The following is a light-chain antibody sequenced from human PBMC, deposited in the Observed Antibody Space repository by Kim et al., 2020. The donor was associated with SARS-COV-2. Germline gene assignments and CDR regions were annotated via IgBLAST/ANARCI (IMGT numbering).Light chain of an antibody. CDR2: DAS. CDR3: QEYKTDSWT. J-gene: IGKJ1*01. Sequence: GDRVTITCRASQSINIWLAWYQQKPEKAPNLLIYDASNLETGVPSRFSGSGSGTQFTLTISSLQPDDFATYYCQEYKTDSWTFGQGTNVDIK. CDR1: QSINIW. V-gene: IGKV1-5*01.